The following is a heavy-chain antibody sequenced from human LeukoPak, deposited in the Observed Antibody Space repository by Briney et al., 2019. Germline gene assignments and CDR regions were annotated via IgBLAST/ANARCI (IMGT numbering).Heavy chain of an antibody. CDR1: GFNFSYFW. CDR3: ARDNVGATPFDY. V-gene: IGHV3-7*05. CDR2: LNLDGSER. D-gene: IGHD1-26*01. Sequence: GGSLRLSCVASGFNFSYFWMSWVRQAPGKGLEWVANLNLDGSERHYVDSVKGRFTISRDNARKSLYLQMDSLRDEDTAVYYCARDNVGATPFDYWGQGTLVTVSS. J-gene: IGHJ4*02.